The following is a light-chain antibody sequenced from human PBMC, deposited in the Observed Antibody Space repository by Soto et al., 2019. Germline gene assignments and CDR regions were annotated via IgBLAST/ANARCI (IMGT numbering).Light chain of an antibody. V-gene: IGLV1-44*01. CDR3: ATWDDSLNGPV. CDR2: SND. Sequence: QSVLTQPPSASGTPGQRVTISCSGGRFSMASNTVHWYQQLPGMAPKLLIYSNDERPSGVPDRFSGSKSGTSASLAISSLQSDDEADYYCATWDDSLNGPVFGGGTKLTVL. CDR1: RFSMASNT. J-gene: IGLJ3*02.